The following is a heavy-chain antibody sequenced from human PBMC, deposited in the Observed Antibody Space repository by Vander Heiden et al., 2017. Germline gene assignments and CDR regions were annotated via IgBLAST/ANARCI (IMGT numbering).Heavy chain of an antibody. CDR2: IYYSGST. V-gene: IGHV4-31*03. D-gene: IGHD3-10*01. J-gene: IGHJ3*02. Sequence: QVQLQESGPGLVKPSQTLSLTCTVSGGSISSGGYYWRWIRQHPGKGLEWIGYIYYSGSTYYNPSLKSRVTISVDTSKNQFSLKLSSVTAADTAVYYCAVFFGLSGPHAFDIWGQGTMVTVSS. CDR1: GGSISSGGYY. CDR3: AVFFGLSGPHAFDI.